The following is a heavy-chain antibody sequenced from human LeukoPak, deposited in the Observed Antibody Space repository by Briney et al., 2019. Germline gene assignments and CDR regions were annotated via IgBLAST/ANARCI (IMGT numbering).Heavy chain of an antibody. CDR1: GSTFSGYY. J-gene: IGHJ6*02. Sequence: ASVKVSCKASGSTFSGYYMHWVRQAPGQGLEWMGWINPNSGGTSYAQKFQGRVTMTRDTSISTAYMELSRLRSDDSAVYYCATSGMVPGMDVWGHGTTVTASS. CDR2: INPNSGGT. CDR3: ATSGMVPGMDV. V-gene: IGHV1-2*02. D-gene: IGHD3-10*01.